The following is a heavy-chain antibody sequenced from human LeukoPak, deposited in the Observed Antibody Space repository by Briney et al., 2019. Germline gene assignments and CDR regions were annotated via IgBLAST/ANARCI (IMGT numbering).Heavy chain of an antibody. CDR3: ARDQLSDRFFYWLDP. V-gene: IGHV1-2*02. CDR2: INPNSGGT. D-gene: IGHD3-3*01. J-gene: IGHJ5*02. CDR1: GYTFTGYF. Sequence: ASVKVSRKASGYTFTGYFMHWVRQAPGQGLEWMGWINPNSGGTNYAQKFQGRVTMTRDTSISTAYMELSSLRSDDTAVYYCARDQLSDRFFYWLDPWGQGTLVTVSS.